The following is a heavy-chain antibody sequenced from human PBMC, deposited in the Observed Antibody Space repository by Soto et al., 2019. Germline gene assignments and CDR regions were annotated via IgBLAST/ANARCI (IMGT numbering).Heavy chain of an antibody. Sequence: QVQLVQSGAEVKKPGASVKVSCKASGYTFTGYYMHWVRQAPGQGLEWMGWINPNSGGTNYAQKCQGWVTMTRDTPISTAYMELSRLRSDDTAVYYCASGYSSSSQLDYWGQGTLVTVSS. CDR3: ASGYSSSSQLDY. V-gene: IGHV1-2*04. D-gene: IGHD6-13*01. CDR2: INPNSGGT. J-gene: IGHJ4*02. CDR1: GYTFTGYY.